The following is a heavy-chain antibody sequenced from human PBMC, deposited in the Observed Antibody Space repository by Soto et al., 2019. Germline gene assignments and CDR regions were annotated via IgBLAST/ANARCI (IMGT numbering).Heavy chain of an antibody. J-gene: IGHJ3*02. Sequence: SVKVSCKASGGTFSSYAISWVRQAPGQGLEWMGGIIPIFGTANYAQKFQGRVTITADESTSTAYMELSSLRSEDTAVYYCARASNTMIVVVIGPYAFDIWGQGTMVIVSS. CDR3: ARASNTMIVVVIGPYAFDI. V-gene: IGHV1-69*13. D-gene: IGHD3-22*01. CDR1: GGTFSSYA. CDR2: IIPIFGTA.